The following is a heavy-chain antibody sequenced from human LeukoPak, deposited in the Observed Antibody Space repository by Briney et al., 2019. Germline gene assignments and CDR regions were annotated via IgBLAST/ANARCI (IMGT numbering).Heavy chain of an antibody. CDR1: GYTFTGYY. CDR2: INPNSGGT. CDR3: ARDRPTGYYYGSGRGSYYYGMDV. Sequence: GASVKVSCKASGYTFTGYYMHWVRQAPGQGLEWMGWINPNSGGTNYAQKFQGRVAMTRDTSISTAYMELSRLRSDDTAVYYCARDRPTGYYYGSGRGSYYYGMDVWGQGTTVTVSS. J-gene: IGHJ6*02. D-gene: IGHD3-10*01. V-gene: IGHV1-2*02.